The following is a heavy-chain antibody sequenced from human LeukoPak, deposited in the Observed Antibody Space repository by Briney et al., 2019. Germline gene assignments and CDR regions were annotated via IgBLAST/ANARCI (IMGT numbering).Heavy chain of an antibody. CDR2: IVVGSGNT. D-gene: IGHD2-2*01. Sequence: GTSVKVSCKASGFTFTSSAMQWVRQARGQRLEWIGWIVVGSGNTNYAQKFQERVTITRDMSTSTAYMELSSLRSEDTAVYYCARGYCSSTSCSVFDCWGQGTLVTVSS. CDR1: GFTFTSSA. V-gene: IGHV1-58*02. CDR3: ARGYCSSTSCSVFDC. J-gene: IGHJ4*02.